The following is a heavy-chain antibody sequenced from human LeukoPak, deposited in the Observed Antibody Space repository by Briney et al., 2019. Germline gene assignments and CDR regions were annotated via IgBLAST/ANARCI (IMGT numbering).Heavy chain of an antibody. CDR1: GYTFTNYY. Sequence: GASVKVSCKASGYTFTNYYMHWVRQAPGQGLEWMGIINPSGGSTSYAQKFQGRVTMTRDTSTSTVYMELSSLRSEDTAVYYCARERSIAARHSAHWGQGTLVTVSA. CDR3: ARERSIAARHSAH. V-gene: IGHV1-46*01. D-gene: IGHD6-6*01. J-gene: IGHJ4*02. CDR2: INPSGGST.